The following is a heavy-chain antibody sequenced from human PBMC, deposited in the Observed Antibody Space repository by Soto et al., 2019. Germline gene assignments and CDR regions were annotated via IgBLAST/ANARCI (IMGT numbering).Heavy chain of an antibody. D-gene: IGHD2-15*01. V-gene: IGHV4-59*01. CDR2: IYYSGST. Sequence: QVQLQESGPGLVKPSETLSLTCTVSGGSISSYYWSWIRQPPGKGLEWIGYIYYSGSTNYNPSLKSRVTISVDTSKNQFSLKLSSVTAADTAVYYCARDCSGGSCSDAFYIWGQGTMVTVSS. CDR1: GGSISSYY. CDR3: ARDCSGGSCSDAFYI. J-gene: IGHJ3*02.